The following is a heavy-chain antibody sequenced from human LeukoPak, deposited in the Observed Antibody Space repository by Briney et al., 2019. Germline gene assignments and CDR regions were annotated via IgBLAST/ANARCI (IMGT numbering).Heavy chain of an antibody. CDR2: INWNGGST. CDR3: ARDADYYDSSGYERGYFDY. J-gene: IGHJ4*02. Sequence: PGGSLRLSCAASGFTFDDYGMSWVRQAPGKGLEWVSGINWNGGSTGYADSVKGRFTISRDNAKNSLYLQMNSLRAEDTALYYCARDADYYDSSGYERGYFDYWGQGTLVTVSS. D-gene: IGHD3-22*01. CDR1: GFTFDDYG. V-gene: IGHV3-20*04.